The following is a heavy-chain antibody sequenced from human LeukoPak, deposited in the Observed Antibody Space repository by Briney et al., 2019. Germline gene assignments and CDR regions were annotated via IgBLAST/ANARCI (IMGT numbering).Heavy chain of an antibody. V-gene: IGHV3-33*06. J-gene: IGHJ6*03. CDR2: IWYDGSNK. D-gene: IGHD3-10*01. Sequence: GGSLRLSGAASGFTFSSYGMHWVRQAPGKGLEWVAVIWYDGSNKYYADSVKGRFTISRDNSKNTLYLQMNSLRAEDTAVYYCSKAGYYGSGTSRYYYYMDVWGKGTTVTVSS. CDR1: GFTFSSYG. CDR3: SKAGYYGSGTSRYYYYMDV.